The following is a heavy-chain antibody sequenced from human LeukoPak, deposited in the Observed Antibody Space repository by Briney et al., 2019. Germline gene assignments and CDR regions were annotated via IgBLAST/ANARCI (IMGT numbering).Heavy chain of an antibody. CDR3: AKGGSIFNWFDP. D-gene: IGHD3-10*01. CDR2: ISGSGGST. J-gene: IGHJ5*02. V-gene: IGHV3-23*01. Sequence: PGGSLRLSCAASGFTFSSYAMSWVRQAPGKGLEWVSAISGSGGSTYYADSVKGRFTTSRDNSKNTLYLQMNSLRAEDTAVYYCAKGGSIFNWFDPWGQGTLVTVSS. CDR1: GFTFSSYA.